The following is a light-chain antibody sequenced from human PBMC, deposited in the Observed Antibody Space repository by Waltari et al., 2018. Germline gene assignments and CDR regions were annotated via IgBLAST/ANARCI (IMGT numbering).Light chain of an antibody. CDR1: SSDVGGYTS. Sequence: QSALTQAASVSGSPGQSITISCPGTSSDVGGYTSVPWYQQHPGKAPKVLIYDVTNRPSGVSNRFSGSKSGNTASLTISGLQAEDEADYYCSAYTRSGTYVFGTGTKVTVL. CDR3: SAYTRSGTYV. V-gene: IGLV2-14*03. CDR2: DVT. J-gene: IGLJ1*01.